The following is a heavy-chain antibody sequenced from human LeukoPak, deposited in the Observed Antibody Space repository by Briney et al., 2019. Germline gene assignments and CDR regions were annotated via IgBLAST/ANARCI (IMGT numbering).Heavy chain of an antibody. J-gene: IGHJ5*02. Sequence: ASVKVSCKASGYTFTGYYMHWVRQAPGQGLEWMGWINPNSGGTNYAQKFQGRVTMTRDTSISTAYMELSSLRSEDTAVYYCARSGGSGSYEFDPWGQGTLVTVSS. CDR1: GYTFTGYY. CDR3: ARSGGSGSYEFDP. CDR2: INPNSGGT. D-gene: IGHD3-10*01. V-gene: IGHV1-2*02.